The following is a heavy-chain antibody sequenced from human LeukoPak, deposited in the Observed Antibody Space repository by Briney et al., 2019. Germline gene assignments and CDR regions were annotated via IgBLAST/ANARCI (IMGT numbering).Heavy chain of an antibody. CDR3: ASWLMGAMVY. CDR2: ISYDGSNK. J-gene: IGHJ4*02. CDR1: GFTFSSYA. Sequence: GGSLRLSCAASGFTFSSYAMHWVRQAPGKGLEWVAVISYDGSNKYYADSVKGRFTISRDNSKNTLYLQMNSLRAEDTAVYYCASWLMGAMVYWGQGTLVTVSS. V-gene: IGHV3-30*14. D-gene: IGHD1-26*01.